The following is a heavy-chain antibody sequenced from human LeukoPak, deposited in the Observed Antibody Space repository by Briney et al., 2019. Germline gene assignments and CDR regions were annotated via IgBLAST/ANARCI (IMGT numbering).Heavy chain of an antibody. D-gene: IGHD6-6*01. CDR3: AKWWVSSSPVDY. J-gene: IGHJ4*02. V-gene: IGHV3-30*18. CDR1: GFTFSSYG. Sequence: GGSLRLSCAASGFTFSSYGMHWVRQAPGKGLEWVAVISYDGSNIYYADSVKGRFTISRDNSKNTLYLQMNSLRAEDTAVYYCAKWWVSSSPVDYWGQGTLVTVSS. CDR2: ISYDGSNI.